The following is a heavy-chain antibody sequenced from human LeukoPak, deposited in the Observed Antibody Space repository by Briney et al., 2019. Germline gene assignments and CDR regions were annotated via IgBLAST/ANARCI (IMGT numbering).Heavy chain of an antibody. CDR3: ARDYYDSSGTGGEFDY. CDR2: ISSSSSYI. D-gene: IGHD3-22*01. V-gene: IGHV3-21*01. J-gene: IGHJ4*02. Sequence: PGGSLRLSCAALGFPFRSYSMNWARKAPGKGLEWVSSISSSSSYIYYADSVKGRFTISRDNAKNSLYLQMNSLRAEDTAVYYCARDYYDSSGTGGEFDYWGQGTLVTVSS. CDR1: GFPFRSYS.